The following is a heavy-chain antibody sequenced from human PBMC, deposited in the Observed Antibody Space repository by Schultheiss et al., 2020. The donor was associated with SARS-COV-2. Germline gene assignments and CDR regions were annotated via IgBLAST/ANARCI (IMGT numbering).Heavy chain of an antibody. CDR2: IYYSGST. J-gene: IGHJ6*02. V-gene: IGHV4-31*03. CDR3: AREPMRIYGMDV. Sequence: SETLSLTCTVSGGSISSGDYYWSWIRQHPGKGLEWIGYIYYSGSTYYTPSLKSRIAISVDTSKDQFSLRLYSVSAADTAVYYCAREPMRIYGMDVWGQGTTVTVSS. CDR1: GGSISSGDYY.